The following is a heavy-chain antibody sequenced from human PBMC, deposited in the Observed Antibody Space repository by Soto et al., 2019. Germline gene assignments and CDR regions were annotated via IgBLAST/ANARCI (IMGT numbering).Heavy chain of an antibody. Sequence: QVQLQQWGAGPLKPSETLSLTCAVYGGSFNGYYWSWIRQPPGKGLEWIGEINHSGSINYNPSLKTRVIISIDTSKNQFSLKLTSVTAADTAVYFCAREYCDNASCYAWFGPWGQGTLVTVSS. CDR3: AREYCDNASCYAWFGP. V-gene: IGHV4-34*01. CDR2: INHSGSI. CDR1: GGSFNGYY. J-gene: IGHJ5*02. D-gene: IGHD2-2*01.